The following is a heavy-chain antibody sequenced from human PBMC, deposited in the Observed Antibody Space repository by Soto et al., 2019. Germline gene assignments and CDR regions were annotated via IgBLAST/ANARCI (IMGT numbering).Heavy chain of an antibody. V-gene: IGHV1-24*01. CDR2: FDPEDGET. CDR3: AATAMESYYFDY. D-gene: IGHD5-18*01. CDR1: GYSLTELS. J-gene: IGHJ4*02. Sequence: XSVKGSCNVSGYSLTELSMHWGRQAPGKGLEWMGGFDPEDGETIYAQKFQGRVTMTEDTSTDTAYMELSSLRSEDTAVYYCAATAMESYYFDYCGQRTLVTVSS.